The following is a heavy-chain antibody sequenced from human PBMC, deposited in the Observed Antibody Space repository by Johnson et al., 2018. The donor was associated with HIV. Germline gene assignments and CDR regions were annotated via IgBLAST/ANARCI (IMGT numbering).Heavy chain of an antibody. CDR1: GFTVSSNY. D-gene: IGHD6-6*01. CDR3: ARAQLLADDAFNN. Sequence: VQLVESGGGVVQPGRSLRLSCAASGFTVSSNYMSWVRQAPGKGLEWVSVLHSGGSTYYADSVKGRFNISRDNAKNTPYLQLNSLRVEDTAIYYCARAQLLADDAFNNWGQGTMVTVSS. V-gene: IGHV3-66*01. CDR2: LHSGGST. J-gene: IGHJ3*02.